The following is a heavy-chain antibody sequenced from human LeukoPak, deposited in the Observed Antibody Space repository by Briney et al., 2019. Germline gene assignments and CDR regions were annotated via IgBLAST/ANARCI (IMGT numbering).Heavy chain of an antibody. J-gene: IGHJ4*02. V-gene: IGHV3-21*01. Sequence: GGSLRLSCAASGFTFGNSNMNWVRQAPGKGLEWVASISSSSSYIYYADSVKGRFTISRDNAKNSLSLQMNSLRAEDTAVYYCAIDRSSGYYGLDFWGQGTLVTVSS. CDR3: AIDRSSGYYGLDF. CDR1: GFTFGNSN. D-gene: IGHD3-22*01. CDR2: ISSSSSYI.